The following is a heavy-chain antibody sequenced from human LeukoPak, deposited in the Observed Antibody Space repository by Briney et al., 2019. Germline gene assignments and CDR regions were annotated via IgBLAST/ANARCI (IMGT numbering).Heavy chain of an antibody. D-gene: IGHD2-21*02. CDR2: ISAYNGNT. Sequence: ASVKVSCKASGYTFTSYGISWVRQAHGQGLEWMGWISAYNGNTNYAQKLQGRVTMTTDTSTSTAYMELRSLRSDDTAVYYCARDIGDSDLSNWFDPWGPGTLVTVSS. CDR3: ARDIGDSDLSNWFDP. CDR1: GYTFTSYG. V-gene: IGHV1-18*01. J-gene: IGHJ5*02.